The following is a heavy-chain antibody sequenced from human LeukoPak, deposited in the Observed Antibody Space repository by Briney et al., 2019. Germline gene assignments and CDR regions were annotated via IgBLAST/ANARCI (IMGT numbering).Heavy chain of an antibody. D-gene: IGHD2/OR15-2a*01. Sequence: PGGSLRLSCATSGFSYSNYAMSWVRQAPGKGLEWVSAISGEGVTIYYADSVKGRFTISRDNSKSTLYLQMNSLTAEDTAVYYCGPREDSTTNAYDYWGQGTLVTVSS. CDR1: GFSYSNYA. J-gene: IGHJ4*02. CDR2: ISGEGVTI. CDR3: GPREDSTTNAYDY. V-gene: IGHV3-23*01.